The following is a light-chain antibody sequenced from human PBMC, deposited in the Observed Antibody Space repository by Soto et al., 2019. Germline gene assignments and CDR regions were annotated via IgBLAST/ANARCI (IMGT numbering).Light chain of an antibody. CDR3: QQYGYSSWT. CDR1: QNIDSKD. J-gene: IGKJ1*01. CDR2: AAS. Sequence: IVLTQSPGTLSLSPWERATLSCRASQNIDSKDLAWYQQKPGQAPRILIFAASNRATGIPDRFSGSGSGTDFTLTISRLEPGDFAVYYCQQYGYSSWTFGQGTKVDIK. V-gene: IGKV3-20*01.